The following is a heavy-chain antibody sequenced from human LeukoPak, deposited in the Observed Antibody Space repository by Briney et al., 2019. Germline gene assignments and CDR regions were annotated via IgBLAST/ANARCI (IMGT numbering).Heavy chain of an antibody. CDR1: GGSISSYY. D-gene: IGHD1-26*01. V-gene: IGHV4-59*01. Sequence: SETLSLTCTVSGGSISSYYWSWIRQPPGKGLEWIGYIYYSGSTNHNPSLKSRVTISVDTSKNQFSLKLSSVTAADTAVYYCARYSGSYFSGFDYWGQGTLVTVSS. CDR2: IYYSGST. CDR3: ARYSGSYFSGFDY. J-gene: IGHJ4*02.